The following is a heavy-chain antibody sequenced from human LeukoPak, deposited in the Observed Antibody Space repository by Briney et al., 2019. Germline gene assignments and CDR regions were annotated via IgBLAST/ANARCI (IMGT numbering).Heavy chain of an antibody. Sequence: SETLSLTCTVSGGSISSHYWSWIRQPPGKGLEWIGYIYYSGSTNYNPSLKSRVTISVDTSKNQFSLKLSSVTAADTAVYYCARESRIRVVDYWGQGTLVTVSS. D-gene: IGHD3-3*01. CDR2: IYYSGST. CDR1: GGSISSHY. J-gene: IGHJ4*02. CDR3: ARESRIRVVDY. V-gene: IGHV4-59*11.